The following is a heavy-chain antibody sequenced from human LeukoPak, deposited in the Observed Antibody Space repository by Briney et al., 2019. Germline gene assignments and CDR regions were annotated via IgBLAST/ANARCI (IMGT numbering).Heavy chain of an antibody. CDR3: AREGSDYYGSGSYYNHFDY. J-gene: IGHJ4*02. Sequence: GASVKVSCKASGYTFTSYGISWVRQAPGQGLEWMGWISAYNGNTNYAQKLQGRVTMTTDTSTSTAYMELRSLRSDDTAVYYCAREGSDYYGSGSYYNHFDYWGQGILVTVSS. CDR2: ISAYNGNT. V-gene: IGHV1-18*04. D-gene: IGHD3-10*01. CDR1: GYTFTSYG.